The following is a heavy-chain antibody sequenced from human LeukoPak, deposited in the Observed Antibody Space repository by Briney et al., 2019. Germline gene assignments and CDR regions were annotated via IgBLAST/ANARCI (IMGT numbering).Heavy chain of an antibody. V-gene: IGHV4-59*02. D-gene: IGHD2-2*02. Sequence: PSETLSLTCTVSGGSVSSYYWSWIRQPPGKGLEWIGYIYYSGSTNYNPSLKSRVTISVDTSKNQFSLKLSSVTAADTAVYYCARGEGYCSSTSCYTTLLGYFQHWGQGTLVTVSS. CDR1: GGSVSSYY. CDR3: ARGEGYCSSTSCYTTLLGYFQH. J-gene: IGHJ1*01. CDR2: IYYSGST.